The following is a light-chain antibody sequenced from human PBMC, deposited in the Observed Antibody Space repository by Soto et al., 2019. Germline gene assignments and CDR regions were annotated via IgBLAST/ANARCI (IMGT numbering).Light chain of an antibody. V-gene: IGLV2-14*01. Sequence: QSALTQPASMSGSPGQSITISCTGTSSDVGGYNYVSWYQQHPGKAPKLIIYEVSNRPSAVSSRFSGSKSGNTASLTISGLXAEDEADYYCSSYTTTTTLGVFGSGTKVTVL. CDR3: SSYTTTTTLGV. J-gene: IGLJ1*01. CDR1: SSDVGGYNY. CDR2: EVS.